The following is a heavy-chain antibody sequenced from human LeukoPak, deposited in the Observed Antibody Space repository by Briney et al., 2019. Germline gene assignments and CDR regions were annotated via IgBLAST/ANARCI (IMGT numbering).Heavy chain of an antibody. J-gene: IGHJ4*02. CDR1: GFTFSSYG. CDR2: IWHDGRNK. CDR3: ARDRGSDDPIDY. D-gene: IGHD2-15*01. Sequence: PGGSLRLSCAASGFTFSSYGMHWVRQAPGKGLDWVAVIWHDGRNKYYADSVKGRFTVSRDNSKNTLYLQMSSLRAEDTAVYYCARDRGSDDPIDYWGQGTPVTVSS. V-gene: IGHV3-33*01.